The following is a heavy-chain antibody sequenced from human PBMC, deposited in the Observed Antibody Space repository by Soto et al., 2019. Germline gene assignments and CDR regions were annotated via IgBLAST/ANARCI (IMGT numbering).Heavy chain of an antibody. CDR3: ARAQIRIAVAFDY. D-gene: IGHD6-19*01. CDR2: IYYSGST. CDR1: GGSISSGGYS. V-gene: IGHV4-31*11. Sequence: PSETLSLTCAVSGGSISSGGYSWSWIRQPPGKGLEWIGYIYYSGSTYYNPSLKSRVTISVDTSKNQFSLKLSSVTAADTAVYYCARAQIRIAVAFDYWGQGTLVTVSS. J-gene: IGHJ4*02.